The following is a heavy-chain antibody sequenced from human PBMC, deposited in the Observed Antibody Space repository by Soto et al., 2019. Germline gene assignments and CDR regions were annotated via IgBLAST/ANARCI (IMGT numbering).Heavy chain of an antibody. CDR3: ARDGHGMDV. J-gene: IGHJ6*02. CDR2: IFFTGIT. Sequence: QVQLQESGPGLVRPSETLSLTCTVSGGSVTTGSYNWSWIRRPPGKGLEWIGNIFFTGITHYNHSLNNRVTMSVDTSKNQFSLTVTSVTAADTAVYYCARDGHGMDVWGQGTTATVSS. V-gene: IGHV4-61*01. CDR1: GGSVTTGSYN.